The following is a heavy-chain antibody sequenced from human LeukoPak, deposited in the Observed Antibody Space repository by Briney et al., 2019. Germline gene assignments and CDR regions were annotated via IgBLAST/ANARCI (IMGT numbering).Heavy chain of an antibody. CDR1: GFTFSSYA. D-gene: IGHD3-10*01. J-gene: IGHJ6*03. CDR3: AKRGVRGSYYYYMDV. Sequence: GGSLRLSCAASGFTFSSYAMSWVRQAPGKGLEWVSAISGSGGSTYYAGSVKGRFTISRDNSKNTLYLQMNSLRAEDTAVYYCAKRGVRGSYYYYMDVWGKGTTVTVSS. CDR2: ISGSGGST. V-gene: IGHV3-23*01.